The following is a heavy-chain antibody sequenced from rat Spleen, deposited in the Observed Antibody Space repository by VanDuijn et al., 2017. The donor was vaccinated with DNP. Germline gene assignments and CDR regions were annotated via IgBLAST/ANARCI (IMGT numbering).Heavy chain of an antibody. Sequence: QVQLKESGPGLVQPSQTLSLTCTVSGFSLTSYVVDWVRQPPGKGLEWMGRMRDDGDTSYNSALKSRLSISRDTSKSQVFLKVNSLQTEDTATYYCARGFGYSMDAWGQGTSVTVSS. D-gene: IGHD1-11*01. CDR1: GFSLTSYV. CDR2: MRDDGDT. J-gene: IGHJ4*01. CDR3: ARGFGYSMDA. V-gene: IGHV2-34*01.